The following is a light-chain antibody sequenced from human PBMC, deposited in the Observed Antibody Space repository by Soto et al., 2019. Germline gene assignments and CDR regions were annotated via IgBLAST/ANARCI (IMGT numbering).Light chain of an antibody. CDR1: QSIGTW. J-gene: IGKJ1*01. Sequence: DIQMTQSPSTLSASVGDRVTITCRASQSIGTWLAWYQHKPGRAPKLLIYDASTLEGGVPSRFSGSRSGTEFTFTISSLQPDDFATYYSQQYNSYSRAFGQGTKVEIK. V-gene: IGKV1-5*01. CDR3: QQYNSYSRA. CDR2: DAS.